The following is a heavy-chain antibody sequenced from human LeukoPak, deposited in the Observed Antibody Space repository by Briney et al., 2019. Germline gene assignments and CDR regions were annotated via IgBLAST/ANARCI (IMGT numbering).Heavy chain of an antibody. D-gene: IGHD4-17*01. CDR1: GFTFSSYG. Sequence: GRSLRLSCAASGFTFSSYGMHWVRQAPGKGLEWVAVIWYDGSNKYYADSVKGRFTISRDNSKNTLYLQMNSLRAEDTAVYYCARGAPLYGDYFLGAYFDYWGQGTLVTVSS. CDR3: ARGAPLYGDYFLGAYFDY. CDR2: IWYDGSNK. J-gene: IGHJ4*02. V-gene: IGHV3-33*01.